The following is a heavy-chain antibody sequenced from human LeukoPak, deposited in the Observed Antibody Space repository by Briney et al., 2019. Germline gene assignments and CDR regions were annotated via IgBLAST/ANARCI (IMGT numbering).Heavy chain of an antibody. CDR2: ISSNGGTT. Sequence: GGSLRLSCVVSGFTFSSYSMHWVRQAPGKGLEYVSAISSNGGTTYYADSVTGRFTISRDTSKNTLYLQMSSLRVEDTAVYYCVRDRPTGIYGDSSGYYWGLLDYWGQGTLVTVSP. V-gene: IGHV3-64D*09. J-gene: IGHJ4*02. CDR1: GFTFSSYS. CDR3: VRDRPTGIYGDSSGYYWGLLDY. D-gene: IGHD3-22*01.